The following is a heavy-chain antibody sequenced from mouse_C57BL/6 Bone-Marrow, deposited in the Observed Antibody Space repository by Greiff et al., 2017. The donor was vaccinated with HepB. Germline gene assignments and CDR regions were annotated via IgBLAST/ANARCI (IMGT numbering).Heavy chain of an antibody. CDR1: GYTFTSYG. Sequence: QVQLKQSGAELARPGASVKLSCKASGYTFTSYGISWVKQRTGQGLEWIGEIYPRSGNTYYNEKFKGKATLTADKSSSTAYMELRSLTSEDSAVYFCARWGGWYFDVWGTGTTVTVSS. CDR3: ARWGGWYFDV. CDR2: IYPRSGNT. J-gene: IGHJ1*03. V-gene: IGHV1-81*01.